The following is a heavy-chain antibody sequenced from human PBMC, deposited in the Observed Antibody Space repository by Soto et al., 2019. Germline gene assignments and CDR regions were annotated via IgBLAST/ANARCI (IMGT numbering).Heavy chain of an antibody. CDR1: GYTFTSYA. CDR3: ARDLGYCSSTSCPNTYYYYMDV. J-gene: IGHJ6*03. D-gene: IGHD2-2*01. V-gene: IGHV1-3*01. Sequence: ASVKVSCKASGYTFTSYAMHWVRQAPGQRLEWMGWINAGNGNTKYSQKFQGRVTITRDTSASTAYMELSSLRSEDTAVYYCARDLGYCSSTSCPNTYYYYMDVWGKGTTVTVSS. CDR2: INAGNGNT.